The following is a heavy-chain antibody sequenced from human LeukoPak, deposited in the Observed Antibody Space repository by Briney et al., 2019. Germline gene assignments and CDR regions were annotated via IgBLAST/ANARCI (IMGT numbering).Heavy chain of an antibody. D-gene: IGHD2-8*01. CDR3: ARGDVYFDY. Sequence: GASVKVSCKASGYTFTSYGISWVRQAPGQGLEWVGWINPNSGGTNCAQKFQGRVTMTRDTSISTTYMELSRLRSDDTALYYCARGDVYFDYWGQGTLVTVSS. J-gene: IGHJ4*02. CDR1: GYTFTSYG. CDR2: INPNSGGT. V-gene: IGHV1-2*02.